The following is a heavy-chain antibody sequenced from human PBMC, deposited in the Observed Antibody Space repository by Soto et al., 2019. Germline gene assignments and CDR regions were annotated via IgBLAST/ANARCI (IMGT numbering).Heavy chain of an antibody. CDR2: IYDSGST. Sequence: SETLSLTCTVSGGSISSYYWNWIRQPPGKGLEWIGYIYDSGSTNYNPSLKSRVTISVDTSKNQFSLKLSSVTAADTAVYYCARSGYYYDSSGYYSYYFDYWGQGTLVTVSS. D-gene: IGHD3-22*01. CDR1: GGSISSYY. V-gene: IGHV4-59*01. J-gene: IGHJ4*02. CDR3: ARSGYYYDSSGYYSYYFDY.